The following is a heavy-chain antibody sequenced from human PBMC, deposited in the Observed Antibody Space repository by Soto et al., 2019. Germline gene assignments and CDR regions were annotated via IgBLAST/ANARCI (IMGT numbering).Heavy chain of an antibody. D-gene: IGHD6-6*01. CDR2: IIPIFGTA. CDR1: GGTFSSYA. V-gene: IGHV1-69*01. J-gene: IGHJ5*02. Sequence: QVQLVQSGAEVKKPGSSVKVSCKASGGTFSSYAISWVRQAPGQGLEWMGGIIPIFGTANYAQKFQGRVTITADESTSTVYMELSSLRSEDTAVYYCARDCGIRAARTEGWFDPWGQGTLVTVSS. CDR3: ARDCGIRAARTEGWFDP.